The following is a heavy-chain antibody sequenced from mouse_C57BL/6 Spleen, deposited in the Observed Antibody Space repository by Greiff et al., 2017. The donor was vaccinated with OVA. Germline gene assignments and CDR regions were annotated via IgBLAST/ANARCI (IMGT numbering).Heavy chain of an antibody. CDR1: GYSFTGYY. V-gene: IGHV1-42*01. J-gene: IGHJ2*01. CDR3: ARKREYFDY. Sequence: EVQLQQSGPELVKPGASVKISCKASGYSFTGYYMNWVKQSPEKSLEWIGEINPSTGGTTYNQKFKAKATLTVDKSSSTAYMQLKSLTSEDSAVYYCARKREYFDYWGQGTTLTVSS. CDR2: INPSTGGT.